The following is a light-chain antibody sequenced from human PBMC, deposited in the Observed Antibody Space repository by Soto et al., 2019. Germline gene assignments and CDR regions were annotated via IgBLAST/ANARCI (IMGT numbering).Light chain of an antibody. V-gene: IGKV1-16*01. CDR1: QDISNY. J-gene: IGKJ1*01. CDR3: QQYNSSPWT. CDR2: AAS. Sequence: DIQLTQSPSSLSASVGDRVTITCQASQDISNYLNWYQQKPGKAPKLLIYAASTLQSGVPSRFSGSESGTEFILTISSLQPDDFATYYCQQYNSSPWTFGQGTKVDIK.